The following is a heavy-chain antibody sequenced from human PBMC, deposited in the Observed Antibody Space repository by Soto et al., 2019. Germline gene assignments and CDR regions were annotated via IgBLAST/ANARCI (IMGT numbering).Heavy chain of an antibody. CDR3: AASPSTTVVTWLSY. V-gene: IGHV3-23*01. CDR1: GFTFSSYA. D-gene: IGHD4-17*01. Sequence: EVQLLESGGGLVQPGGSLRLSCAASGFTFSSYAMSWVRQAPGKGLEWVSAISGSGDDTYYADSVKGRFTISRDDSKNTLYVQMNSLRAEDTAVYYCAASPSTTVVTWLSYWGQGTLVTVSS. CDR2: ISGSGDDT. J-gene: IGHJ4*02.